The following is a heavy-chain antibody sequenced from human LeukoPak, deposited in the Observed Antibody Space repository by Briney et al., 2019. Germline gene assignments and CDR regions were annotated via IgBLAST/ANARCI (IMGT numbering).Heavy chain of an antibody. Sequence: SETLSLTCTVSGGSISSYYWSWIRQPPGKGLEWIGYIYYSGSTNYNPSLKSRVTISVDTSKNQFSLKLSSVTAADTAVYYCARDVHYGMDVWGQGTTVTVSS. J-gene: IGHJ6*02. CDR3: ARDVHYGMDV. V-gene: IGHV4-59*01. CDR1: GGSISSYY. CDR2: IYYSGST. D-gene: IGHD3-10*02.